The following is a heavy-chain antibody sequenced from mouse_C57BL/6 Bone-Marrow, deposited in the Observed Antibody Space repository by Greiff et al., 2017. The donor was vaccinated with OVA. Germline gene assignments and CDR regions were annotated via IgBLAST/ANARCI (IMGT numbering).Heavy chain of an antibody. CDR3: ARRHYGSRYYFDY. Sequence: EVQLQQSGPVLVKPGASVKMSCKASGYTFTDYYMNWVKQSHGKSLEWIGVINPYNGGTSYNQKFKGKATLTVDKSSSTAYMELNSLTSEDSAVYYCARRHYGSRYYFDYWGQGTTLTVSS. J-gene: IGHJ2*01. D-gene: IGHD1-1*01. CDR2: INPYNGGT. CDR1: GYTFTDYY. V-gene: IGHV1-19*01.